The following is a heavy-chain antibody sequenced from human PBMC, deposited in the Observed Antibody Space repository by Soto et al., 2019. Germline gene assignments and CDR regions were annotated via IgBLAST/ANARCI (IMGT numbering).Heavy chain of an antibody. CDR1: GGSMSPYY. CDR2: IYYTGST. CDR3: ARSFYESSGYYPL. J-gene: IGHJ4*02. V-gene: IGHV4-59*01. Sequence: PSETLSLTCTVSGGSMSPYYWSWIRQPPGKGLEWIGYIYYTGSTSYNPSLKSRVTISVDTSKTQFSLKLSSVTAADTALYYCARSFYESSGYYPLWGQGTLVTVSS. D-gene: IGHD3-22*01.